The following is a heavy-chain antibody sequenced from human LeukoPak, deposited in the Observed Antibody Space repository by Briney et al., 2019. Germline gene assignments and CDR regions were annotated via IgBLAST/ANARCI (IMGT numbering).Heavy chain of an antibody. CDR3: ASGMPVAL. Sequence: SETLSLTCTVSGGSISSYYWSWIRQPPGKGLEWIGEIFHGGSANYNPSLKSRVTMSLDNLKNEFSLKLNSLSAADTAVYYCASGMPVALWGHGTLVTVSS. CDR1: GGSISSYY. V-gene: IGHV4-59*12. J-gene: IGHJ4*01. CDR2: IFHGGSA. D-gene: IGHD6-19*01.